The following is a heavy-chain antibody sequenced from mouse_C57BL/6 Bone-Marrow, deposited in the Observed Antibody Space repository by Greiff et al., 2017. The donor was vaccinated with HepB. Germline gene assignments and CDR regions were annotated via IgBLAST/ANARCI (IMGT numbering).Heavy chain of an antibody. CDR3: ARADYYGSRGAMDY. D-gene: IGHD1-1*01. V-gene: IGHV1-69*01. CDR1: GYTFTSYW. Sequence: QVQLKQPGAELVMPGASVKLSCKASGYTFTSYWMHWVKQRPGQGLEWIGEIDPSDSYTNYNQKFKGKSTLTVDKSSSTAYMQLSSLTSEDSAVYYCARADYYGSRGAMDYWGQGTSVTVSS. CDR2: IDPSDSYT. J-gene: IGHJ4*01.